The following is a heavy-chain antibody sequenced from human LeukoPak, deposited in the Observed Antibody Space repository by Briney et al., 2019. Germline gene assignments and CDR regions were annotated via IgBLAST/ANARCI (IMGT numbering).Heavy chain of an antibody. CDR2: IGTAGDT. CDR3: ARGERGYSYGTFDY. D-gene: IGHD5-18*01. J-gene: IGHJ4*02. V-gene: IGHV3-13*01. Sequence: PGGSLRLSCAASGFTFSSYDMHWVRQATGKGLEWVSAIGTAGDTYYPGSVKGRFTISRENAKNSLYLQMNSLRAGDTAVYYCARGERGYSYGTFDYWGQGTLVTVSS. CDR1: GFTFSSYD.